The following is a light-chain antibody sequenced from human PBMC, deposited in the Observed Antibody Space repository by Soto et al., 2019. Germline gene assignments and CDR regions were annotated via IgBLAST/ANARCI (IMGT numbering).Light chain of an antibody. CDR2: KAS. CDR3: QHYNSYSEA. J-gene: IGKJ1*01. V-gene: IGKV1-5*03. Sequence: DIQMTQSPFSLSASVGDRVTITCRASQSISNYLAWYQQKPGKAPKLLIYKASTLKSGVPSRFSGSGPGTEFTLTISSLQPDDFATYYCQHYNSYSEAFGQGTKVDNK. CDR1: QSISNY.